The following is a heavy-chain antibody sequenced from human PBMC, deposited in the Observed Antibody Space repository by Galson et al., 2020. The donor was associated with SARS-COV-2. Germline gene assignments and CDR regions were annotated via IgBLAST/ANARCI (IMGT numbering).Heavy chain of an antibody. CDR3: ARSFPAAPYGMDV. Sequence: GESLKISCKGSRYSFTSYWISWVRQMPGKGLEWMGRIDPSDSYTNYSPSFQGHVTISADKSISPAYLQWSSLKASDTAMYYCARSFPAAPYGMDVWGQGTTVTVSS. J-gene: IGHJ6*02. D-gene: IGHD6-6*01. CDR2: IDPSDSYT. CDR1: RYSFTSYW. V-gene: IGHV5-10-1*01.